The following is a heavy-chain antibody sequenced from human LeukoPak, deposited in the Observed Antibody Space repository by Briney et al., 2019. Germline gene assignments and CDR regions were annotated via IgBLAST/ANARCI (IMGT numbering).Heavy chain of an antibody. CDR1: GGSISSSSYY. V-gene: IGHV4-39*01. J-gene: IGHJ4*02. CDR2: IYYSGST. CDR3: ASGEINRFDY. D-gene: IGHD3-10*01. Sequence: SETLSLTCTVSGGSISSSSYYWGWIRQPPGKGLEWIGSIYYSGSTYYNPSLKSRVTISVDTSKNQFSLKLSSVTAADTAVYYCASGEINRFDYWGQGTLVTVSS.